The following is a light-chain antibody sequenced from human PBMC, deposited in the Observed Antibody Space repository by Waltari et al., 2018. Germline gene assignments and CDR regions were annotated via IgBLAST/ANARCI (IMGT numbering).Light chain of an antibody. V-gene: IGLV1-44*01. CDR2: TNN. CDR3: AAWDGNLNGNWV. J-gene: IGLJ3*02. Sequence: QSVLTQPPSLSGTPGQRVTISCSGSSSNIGSNTVNWYQRVPGAAPTLLIYTNNQRPSGVPDPFSVSTAGTSASLAISGLQSEDEAEYFCAAWDGNLNGNWVFGGGTKLTVL. CDR1: SSNIGSNT.